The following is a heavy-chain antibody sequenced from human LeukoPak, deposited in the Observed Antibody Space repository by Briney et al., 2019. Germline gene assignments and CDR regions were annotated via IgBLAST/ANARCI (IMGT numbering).Heavy chain of an antibody. CDR2: ISYDGSNK. Sequence: PGRSLRLSCAASGFTFSSYAMHWVRQAPGKGLEWVAVISYDGSNKYYADSVKGRFTISRGNSKNTLYLQMNSLRAEDTAVYYCARAGYSYGPFDYWGQGTLVTVSS. V-gene: IGHV3-30-3*01. J-gene: IGHJ4*02. CDR1: GFTFSSYA. CDR3: ARAGYSYGPFDY. D-gene: IGHD5-18*01.